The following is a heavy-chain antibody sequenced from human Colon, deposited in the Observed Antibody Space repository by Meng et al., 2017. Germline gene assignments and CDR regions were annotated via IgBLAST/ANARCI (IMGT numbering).Heavy chain of an antibody. V-gene: IGHV6-1*01. Sequence: SETLSLTCAISGDSVSTNSAAWNWLRQSPSRGLEWLGRTYYTSKWSSDYAVSVKSRMAIHPDTSKNQFSLQVDSVTPEDTAVYYCARGFFSKGFDSWGQGDLVNGAS. CDR1: GDSVSTNSAA. CDR3: ARGFFSKGFDS. D-gene: IGHD2/OR15-2a*01. J-gene: IGHJ4*02. CDR2: TYYTSKWSS.